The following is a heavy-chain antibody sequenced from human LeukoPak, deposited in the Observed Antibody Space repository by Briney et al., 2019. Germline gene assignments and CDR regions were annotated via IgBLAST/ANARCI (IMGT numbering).Heavy chain of an antibody. CDR2: VRESGVRN. Sequence: GGSLRLSCAASGFRFGRSDMSWVRQAPGPGLEWVSTVRESGVRNYYAEHVKGRFTSSRDNCKSTLYLQMNSLRAEDTAVYYCAKDDRGGSGWRNYFDQWGQGTLDTVSS. J-gene: IGHJ4*02. D-gene: IGHD6-19*01. CDR3: AKDDRGGSGWRNYFDQ. CDR1: GFRFGRSD. V-gene: IGHV3-23*01.